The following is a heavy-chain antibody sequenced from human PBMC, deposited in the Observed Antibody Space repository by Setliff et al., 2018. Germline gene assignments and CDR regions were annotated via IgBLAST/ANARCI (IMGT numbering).Heavy chain of an antibody. CDR2: ISSSSSTI. CDR3: AKDRSFFHH. Sequence: GGSLRLSCAASGFTFSSYSMNWVRQAPGKGLEWVSYISSSSSTIYYAASVRGRFTISRDDSKNVAYLQMTSLQTEDTAVYYCAKDRSFFHHWGQGTLVTVSS. J-gene: IGHJ1*01. CDR1: GFTFSSYS. D-gene: IGHD6-19*01. V-gene: IGHV3-48*01.